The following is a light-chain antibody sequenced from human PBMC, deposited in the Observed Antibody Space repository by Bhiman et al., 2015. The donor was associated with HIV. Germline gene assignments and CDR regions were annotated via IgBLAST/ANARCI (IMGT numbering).Light chain of an antibody. V-gene: IGLV1-47*02. CDR2: DVS. J-gene: IGLJ1*01. CDR1: GSPLTSNNY. Sequence: QSALTQPASVSGSPGQSITISCSAVGSPLTSNNYVSWYQRYPGKPPKLIIFDVSNRPSGVPDRFSGSKSGSSASLAISGLRSEDEGDYYCAAWDDSLSGYVFGGGTKVTVL. CDR3: AAWDDSLSGYV.